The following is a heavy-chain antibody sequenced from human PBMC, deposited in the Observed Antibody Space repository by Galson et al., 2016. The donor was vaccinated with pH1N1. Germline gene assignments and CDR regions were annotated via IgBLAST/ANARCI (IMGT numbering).Heavy chain of an antibody. CDR1: GFAFSNYA. J-gene: IGHJ4*02. D-gene: IGHD6-6*01. Sequence: SLRLSCAASGFAFSNYAMSWVRQAPGKGLEWVANIKEDGSEKYYVDSVKGRFTISRDNAKNSLYLQMNSLRAEDTAVYYCARAIGSSSPYWGQGALVTVSS. CDR3: ARAIGSSSPY. CDR2: IKEDGSEK. V-gene: IGHV3-7*01.